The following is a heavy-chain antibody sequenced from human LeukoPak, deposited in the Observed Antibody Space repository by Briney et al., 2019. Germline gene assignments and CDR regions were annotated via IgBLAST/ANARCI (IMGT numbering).Heavy chain of an antibody. V-gene: IGHV4-39*01. CDR1: GGXIXSSSYX. CDR3: ASFRWLLDFDY. J-gene: IGHJ4*02. D-gene: IGHD3-22*01. Sequence: SETLSLTCTVSGGXIXSSSYXWXXXRQPXGKXXEWXGSIYYGGSAYYNPSLKSRVTIYVDTSKNQFSLKLSSVTAADTAVYYCASFRWLLDFDYWGQGTLVTVSS. CDR2: IYYGGSA.